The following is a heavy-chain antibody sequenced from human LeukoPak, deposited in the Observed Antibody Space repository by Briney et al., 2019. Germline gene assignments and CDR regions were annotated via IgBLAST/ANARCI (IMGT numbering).Heavy chain of an antibody. J-gene: IGHJ4*02. D-gene: IGHD5-18*01. Sequence: PGSSVKVSCKASGGTFSDYALNWVRQAPGQGLEWMGWINPNSGGTDYAQKFQGRVTMTRDTSISTAYMELSRLRSDDTAVYYCARGTGEGYTYGRYYFDYWGQGTLVTVSS. V-gene: IGHV1-2*02. CDR1: GGTFSDYA. CDR2: INPNSGGT. CDR3: ARGTGEGYTYGRYYFDY.